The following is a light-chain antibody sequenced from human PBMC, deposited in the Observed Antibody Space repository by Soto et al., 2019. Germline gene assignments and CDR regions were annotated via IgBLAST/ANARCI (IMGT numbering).Light chain of an antibody. Sequence: QTVVTQEPSISVSPGRTVTLTCGLSSGSVSTSNYPSWYQQTPGQAPRTLIYSTNTRSSGVPDRFSGSILGNKAALTITGAQADDESDYYCVLFMGSGIWVFGGGTKVTVL. CDR3: VLFMGSGIWV. CDR2: STN. V-gene: IGLV8-61*01. CDR1: SGSVSTSNY. J-gene: IGLJ3*02.